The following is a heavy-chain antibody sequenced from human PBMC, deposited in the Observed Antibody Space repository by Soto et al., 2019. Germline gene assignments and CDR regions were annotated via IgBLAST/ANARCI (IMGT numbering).Heavy chain of an antibody. V-gene: IGHV4-4*02. CDR2: SYHSGST. J-gene: IGHJ6*02. D-gene: IGHD2-21*02. CDR1: GGSISSSNW. Sequence: QVQLQESGPGLVKPSGTLSLTCAVSGGSISSSNWWSWVRQPPGKGLEWIGESYHSGSTNYNPSLKSRVTISVDKSNNQFSLKLSSVTAADTAVYYCARVHAIVELTSTRTYYYYGMDVWGQGTTVTVSS. CDR3: ARVHAIVELTSTRTYYYYGMDV.